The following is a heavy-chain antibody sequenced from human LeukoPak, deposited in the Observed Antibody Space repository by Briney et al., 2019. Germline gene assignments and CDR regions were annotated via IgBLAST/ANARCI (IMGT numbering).Heavy chain of an antibody. J-gene: IGHJ4*02. V-gene: IGHV1-2*02. Sequence: ASVKVSCKASGYTFTGYYMHWVRQAPGQGLEWMGWINPNSGGTNYAQKFQERVTITRDMSTSTAYMELSSLRSEDTAVYYCAAGAVNGFRLWFGEWRFDYWGQGTLVTVSS. D-gene: IGHD3-10*01. CDR2: INPNSGGT. CDR1: GYTFTGYY. CDR3: AAGAVNGFRLWFGEWRFDY.